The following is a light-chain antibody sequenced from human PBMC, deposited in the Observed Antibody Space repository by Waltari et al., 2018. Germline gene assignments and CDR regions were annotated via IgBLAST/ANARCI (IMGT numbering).Light chain of an antibody. CDR3: QKYDSVPWT. Sequence: DIQMTQSPSSLSASVGDRVTITCRASQDISNYLAWYQQKPGKVPNLLIYSASTLKSWVPPRFSGSGSGTAFTLTINSLRPEDVATYYCQKYDSVPWTFGQGTKVEIK. CDR1: QDISNY. J-gene: IGKJ1*01. V-gene: IGKV1-27*01. CDR2: SAS.